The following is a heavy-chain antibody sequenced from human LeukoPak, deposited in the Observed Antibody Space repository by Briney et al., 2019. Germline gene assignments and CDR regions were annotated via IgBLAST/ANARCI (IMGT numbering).Heavy chain of an antibody. D-gene: IGHD3-22*01. CDR3: AGTIVGKWAIDY. J-gene: IGHJ4*02. V-gene: IGHV3-53*01. Sequence: HGGSLRLSCAASGFTVSRNYMTWVRQAPGKGLEWVSVIYSGGSTYYADSVKGRFTISRDNSKNTLYLQMNSLRAEDTAVYYCAGTIVGKWAIDYWGQGTLVTVSS. CDR2: IYSGGST. CDR1: GFTVSRNY.